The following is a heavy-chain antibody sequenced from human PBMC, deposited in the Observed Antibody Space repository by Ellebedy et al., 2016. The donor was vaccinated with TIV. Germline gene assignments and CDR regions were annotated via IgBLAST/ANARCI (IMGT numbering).Heavy chain of an antibody. D-gene: IGHD3-10*01. V-gene: IGHV1-46*01. CDR3: ARSTVRGKYYFDY. CDR2: INPSGGST. J-gene: IGHJ4*02. CDR1: GYTFTSYY. Sequence: AASVKVSCKASGYTFTSYYMHWVRQAPGLGLEWMGLINPSGGSTSYAQKFQGRITLTRDTSTSTLYMELSSLRSEDTAVYYCARSTVRGKYYFDYWGQGTLVTVSS.